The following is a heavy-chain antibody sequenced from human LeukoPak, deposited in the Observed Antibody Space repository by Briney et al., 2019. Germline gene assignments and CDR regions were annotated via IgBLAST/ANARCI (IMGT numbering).Heavy chain of an antibody. V-gene: IGHV4-39*01. CDR2: IYYSGST. Sequence: SETLSLTCTVAGGSISSSSYYWGWIRQPPGKGLEGIGSIYYSGSTYYNPSLKSRVTISVDTSKNQFSLKLSSVTAADTAVYYCARREEVGATMYDYWGQGTLVTVSS. CDR3: ARREEVGATMYDY. D-gene: IGHD1-26*01. J-gene: IGHJ4*02. CDR1: GGSISSSSYY.